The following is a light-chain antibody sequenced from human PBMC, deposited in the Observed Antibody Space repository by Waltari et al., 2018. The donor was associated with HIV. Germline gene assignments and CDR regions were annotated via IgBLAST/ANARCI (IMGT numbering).Light chain of an antibody. V-gene: IGKV3-11*01. J-gene: IGKJ4*01. CDR1: QSVGTY. Sequence: EIVLPQSPATLSLSPGERATLSCRASQSVGTYLAWYQQTPGQAPRLLIYDASERATGNPARFSGSGSETDFTLTISSLEPEDFAVYYCQQLSNWLTFGGGTKVEIK. CDR3: QQLSNWLT. CDR2: DAS.